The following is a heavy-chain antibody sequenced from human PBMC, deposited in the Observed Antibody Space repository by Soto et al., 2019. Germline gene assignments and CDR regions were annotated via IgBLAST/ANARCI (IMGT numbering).Heavy chain of an antibody. CDR2: ISGSGDGT. Sequence: EVQLLESEGGLVQPGGSLRLSCAASGFTFSNNAMSWVRQAPGRGLEWVSGISGSGDGTYYANSVKGRFTISRDNSKNTLYLQMNSLRAEDTAVYYCAKSYSSGWIDYWGQGTLVTVSS. V-gene: IGHV3-23*01. D-gene: IGHD6-19*01. J-gene: IGHJ4*02. CDR3: AKSYSSGWIDY. CDR1: GFTFSNNA.